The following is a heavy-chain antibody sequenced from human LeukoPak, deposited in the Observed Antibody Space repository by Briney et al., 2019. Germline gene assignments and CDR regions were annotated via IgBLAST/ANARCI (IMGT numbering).Heavy chain of an antibody. CDR3: ARSPGYCSSTSCYTWSYNWFDP. J-gene: IGHJ5*02. V-gene: IGHV5-51*01. D-gene: IGHD2-2*02. CDR2: IYPGDSDT. Sequence: GESLKISCKGSGYSFTSYWIGWVRQMPGKGLEWMGIIYPGDSDTRYSPSFQGQVTISADKSISTAYLQWSSLKASDTAMYYCARSPGYCSSTSCYTWSYNWFDPWGQGTLVTVSS. CDR1: GYSFTSYW.